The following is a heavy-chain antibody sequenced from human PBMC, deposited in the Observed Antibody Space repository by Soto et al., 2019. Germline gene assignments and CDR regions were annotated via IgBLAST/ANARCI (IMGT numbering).Heavy chain of an antibody. CDR1: GFTFSSYG. J-gene: IGHJ6*03. Sequence: QVQLVESGGGVVQPGRSLRLSCAASGFTFSSYGMHWVRQAPGKGLEWVAVIWYDGSNKYYADSVKGRFTISRDNSKNTLYLQMNSLRAEDTAVYYCARELITPYGSGSYYYYMDVWGKGTTVTVSS. V-gene: IGHV3-33*01. CDR2: IWYDGSNK. D-gene: IGHD3-10*01. CDR3: ARELITPYGSGSYYYYMDV.